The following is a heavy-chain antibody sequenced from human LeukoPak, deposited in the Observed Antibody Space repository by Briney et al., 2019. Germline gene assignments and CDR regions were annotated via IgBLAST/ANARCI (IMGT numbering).Heavy chain of an antibody. V-gene: IGHV3-49*03. CDR2: IRGTPYGGTP. CDR1: GFTFGDYG. Sequence: SLRLSCTASGFTFGDYGMSWFRQAPGKGLEWVGFIRGTPYGGTPEYAASVKDRLSISRDDSISIAYLRMNSLKTEDTAIYYCARSLAFCGSGCFRPADYWGQGILVTVSS. J-gene: IGHJ4*02. CDR3: ARSLAFCGSGCFRPADY. D-gene: IGHD2-21*02.